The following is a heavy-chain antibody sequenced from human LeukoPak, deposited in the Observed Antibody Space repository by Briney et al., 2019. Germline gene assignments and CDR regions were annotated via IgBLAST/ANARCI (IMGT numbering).Heavy chain of an antibody. CDR3: ATQFPGNWFDP. D-gene: IGHD1-14*01. CDR2: INHSGST. J-gene: IGHJ5*02. V-gene: IGHV4-34*01. CDR1: GGSFSGYY. Sequence: SETLSLTCAVYGGSFSGYYWSWIRQPPGKGLEWIGEINHSGSTNYNPSLKSRVTISVDTSKNQFSLKLSSVTAAETAVYYCATQFPGNWFDPWGQGTLVTVSS.